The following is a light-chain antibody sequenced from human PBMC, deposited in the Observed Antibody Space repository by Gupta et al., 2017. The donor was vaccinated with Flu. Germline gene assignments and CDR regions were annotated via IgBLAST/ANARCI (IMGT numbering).Light chain of an antibody. CDR2: ATT. CDR3: QSYDDNLTGPWV. J-gene: IGLJ3*02. V-gene: IGLV1-40*01. Sequence: HSVLTQPPSVSGAPGQRVTISCTGGSSNFGAGYDVHWFQQLPGTAPKLLIYATTKRPSGVPDRFSGSKSGTSASLAITGLQAEDEATYICQSYDDNLTGPWVFGGGTKLTVL. CDR1: SSNFGAGYD.